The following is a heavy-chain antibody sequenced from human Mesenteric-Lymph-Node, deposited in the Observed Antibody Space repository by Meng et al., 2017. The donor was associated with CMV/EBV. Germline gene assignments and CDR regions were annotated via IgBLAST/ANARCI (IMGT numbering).Heavy chain of an antibody. CDR3: ARFYGAGSYFIDV. Sequence: GESLKISCAASGFTFNTYSMNWVRQAPGKGLEWVSFISRSTSYIYYADSVKGRFTISRDYSKTTLFLQMNSLRAEDTAVYYCARFYGAGSYFIDVWGQGTLVTVSS. D-gene: IGHD3-10*01. J-gene: IGHJ4*02. CDR2: ISRSTSYI. CDR1: GFTFNTYS. V-gene: IGHV3-21*01.